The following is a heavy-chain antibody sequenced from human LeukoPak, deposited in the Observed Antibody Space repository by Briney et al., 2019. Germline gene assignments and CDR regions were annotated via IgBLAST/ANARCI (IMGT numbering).Heavy chain of an antibody. CDR2: INVGNGNT. CDR3: ARQECSSGSCYNDY. Sequence: ASVKVSCKASGYTFSSHTMHWVRQAPGQRLEWMGWINVGNGNTKYSQKFQGRVTITRDASASTAYMELRSLRSEDTAVYYCARQECSSGSCYNDYWGQGILVTVSS. J-gene: IGHJ4*02. D-gene: IGHD2-2*02. CDR1: GYTFSSHT. V-gene: IGHV1-3*01.